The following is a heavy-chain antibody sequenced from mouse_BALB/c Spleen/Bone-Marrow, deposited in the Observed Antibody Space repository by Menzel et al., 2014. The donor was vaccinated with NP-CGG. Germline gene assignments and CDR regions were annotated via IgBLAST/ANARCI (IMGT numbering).Heavy chain of an antibody. J-gene: IGHJ3*01. CDR3: TRPRDGYSFAY. CDR2: IRLKSNNYAT. Sequence: DVQLQESGGGLVQPGGSMKLSCVASGFTFSNYWMNWVRQSPEKGLEWVAEIRLKSNNYATHYAESVKGRFTISRDDSKSSVYLQMNNLRAEDTGIYYCTRPRDGYSFAYWGQGTLVTVSA. D-gene: IGHD2-3*01. V-gene: IGHV6-6*02. CDR1: GFTFSNYW.